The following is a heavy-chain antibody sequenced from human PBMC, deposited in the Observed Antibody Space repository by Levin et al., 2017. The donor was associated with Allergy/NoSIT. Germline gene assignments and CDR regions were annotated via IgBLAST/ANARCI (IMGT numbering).Heavy chain of an antibody. CDR2: IGTAGDT. Sequence: GGSLRLSCAASGFTFSSYDMHWVRQATGKGLEWVSAIGTAGDTYYPGSVKGRFTISRENAKNSLYLQMNSLRAGDTAVYYCARVKTGYSSSWYPRNYYYYMDVWGKGTTVTVSS. V-gene: IGHV3-13*04. CDR3: ARVKTGYSSSWYPRNYYYYMDV. J-gene: IGHJ6*03. D-gene: IGHD6-13*01. CDR1: GFTFSSYD.